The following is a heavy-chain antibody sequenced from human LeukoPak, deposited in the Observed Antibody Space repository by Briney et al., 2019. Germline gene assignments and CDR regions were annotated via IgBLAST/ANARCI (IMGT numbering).Heavy chain of an antibody. J-gene: IGHJ4*02. D-gene: IGHD2-2*01. CDR3: ARGYCSSTSCYLYGLLGY. CDR2: IYYSGST. CDR1: GGSISSYY. Sequence: SETLSLTCTVSGGSISSYYWSWIRQPPGKGLEWIGYIYYSGSTNYNPSLKSRVTISVDTSKNQFSLKLSSVTAADTAVYYCARGYCSSTSCYLYGLLGYWGQGTLVTVSS. V-gene: IGHV4-59*01.